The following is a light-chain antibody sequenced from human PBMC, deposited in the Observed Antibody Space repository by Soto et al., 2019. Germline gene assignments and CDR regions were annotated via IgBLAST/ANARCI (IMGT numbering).Light chain of an antibody. CDR3: SSYAGSSTHVV. Sequence: QSALTQPASVSGSPGQSITISCTGISSDVGSYNLVSWYQQHPGKAPKVMIYEGSKRPSGVSNRFSGSRPGNTASLTISGLQAEDEAHYYCSSYAGSSTHVVLGGGTKLTVL. J-gene: IGLJ2*01. V-gene: IGLV2-23*01. CDR2: EGS. CDR1: SSDVGSYNL.